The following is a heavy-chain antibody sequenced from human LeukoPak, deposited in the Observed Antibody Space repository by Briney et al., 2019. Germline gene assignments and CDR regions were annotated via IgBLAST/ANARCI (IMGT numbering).Heavy chain of an antibody. Sequence: SETLSLTCTVSGGSISSYYWSWIRQPPGKGLEWIGYIYYSGSTNYNPSLKSRVTISVDTSKNQFSLKLSSVTAADTAVYYCARHFDYARSNVFDIWGQGTMVTVSS. CDR2: IYYSGST. V-gene: IGHV4-59*08. D-gene: IGHD3-9*01. CDR1: GGSISSYY. J-gene: IGHJ3*02. CDR3: ARHFDYARSNVFDI.